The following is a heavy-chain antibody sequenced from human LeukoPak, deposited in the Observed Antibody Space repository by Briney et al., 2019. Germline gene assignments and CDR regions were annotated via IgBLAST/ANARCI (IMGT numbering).Heavy chain of an antibody. CDR2: IDTQSQTV. CDR1: GVTFNTYY. V-gene: IGHV3-48*02. D-gene: IGHD6-19*01. J-gene: IGHJ4*02. Sequence: PGGSLRLFCTVSGVTFNTYYMNWVRQAPGKGLEWISYIDTQSQTVYYADSMRGRFTISRDNAKNSLYLQIYSLRDEDTALYYCAGGGDSGWAIDNWGQGTLVIVSS. CDR3: AGGGDSGWAIDN.